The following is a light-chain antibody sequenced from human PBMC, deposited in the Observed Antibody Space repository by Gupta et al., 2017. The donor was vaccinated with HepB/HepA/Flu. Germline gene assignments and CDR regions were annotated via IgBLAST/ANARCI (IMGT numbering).Light chain of an antibody. J-gene: IGLJ2*01. CDR3: SSYKSSSTLV. CDR2: DVS. V-gene: IGLV2-14*03. CDR1: SSDIGGYNY. Sequence: QSALTQPASVAGSPARPITISCTATSSDIGGYNYVYWYQHHPGNAPKLMIYDVSNRPSGVSNRSSGSNSGNTASRTISGLPPEDEAYYYCSSYKSSSTLVFGGGTKLTVL.